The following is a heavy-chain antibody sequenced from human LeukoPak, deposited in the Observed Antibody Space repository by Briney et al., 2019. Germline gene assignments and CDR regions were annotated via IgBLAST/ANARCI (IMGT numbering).Heavy chain of an antibody. D-gene: IGHD3-3*01. CDR1: GFTFSSYA. CDR3: ARDERLLSFLK. CDR2: ISGSGGST. J-gene: IGHJ4*02. Sequence: GGSLRLSCAASGFTFSSYAMSWVRQAPGKGLEWVSAISGSGGSTYYADSVKGRFTISRDNSKNTLYLQMNSLRAEDTAVYYCARDERLLSFLKWGQGTLVTVSS. V-gene: IGHV3-23*01.